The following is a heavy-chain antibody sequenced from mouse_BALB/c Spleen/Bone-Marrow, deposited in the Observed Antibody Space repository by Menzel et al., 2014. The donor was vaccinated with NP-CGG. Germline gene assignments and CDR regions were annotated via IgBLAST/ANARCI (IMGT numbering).Heavy chain of an antibody. CDR2: ISSGSSPI. CDR3: TRGGNWEDFDY. Sequence: EVKLMESGGGLVQPGGSRKLSCAASGFTFSSFGMHWVRQAPEKGLEWVAYISSGSSPIFYADTVKGRFTISGDNPKNTLFLQMTSLRSEDTAIYYCTRGGNWEDFDYWGQGTTLTVSS. J-gene: IGHJ2*01. CDR1: GFTFSSFG. V-gene: IGHV5-17*02. D-gene: IGHD4-1*01.